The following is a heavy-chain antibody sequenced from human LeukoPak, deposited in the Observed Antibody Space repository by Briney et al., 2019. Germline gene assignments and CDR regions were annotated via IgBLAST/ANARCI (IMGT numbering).Heavy chain of an antibody. V-gene: IGHV4-4*02. CDR1: GGSISSSNW. Sequence: SETLSLTCTVSGGSISSSNWWSWVRPPPGKGLEWIGEIYRSGSTNYNPSLQSRVTISVDKSKNQFSLKLSSVTAADTAVYYCARASHDYGDYSHFDYWGQGTLVTVSS. J-gene: IGHJ4*02. CDR2: IYRSGST. D-gene: IGHD4-17*01. CDR3: ARASHDYGDYSHFDY.